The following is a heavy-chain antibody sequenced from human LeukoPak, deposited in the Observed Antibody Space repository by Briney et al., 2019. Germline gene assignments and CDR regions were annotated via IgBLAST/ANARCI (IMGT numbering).Heavy chain of an antibody. J-gene: IGHJ3*02. V-gene: IGHV1-2*02. Sequence: ASLKVSCKASGYTFTGYYMHWVRQAPGQGLEWIGWINPNSGGTNYAQKFQGRVTMTRDTSISTAYMELSRLRSDDTAVYYCAREYSNGDRGAFDIWGQGTMVTVSS. CDR1: GYTFTGYY. CDR3: AREYSNGDRGAFDI. D-gene: IGHD6-25*01. CDR2: INPNSGGT.